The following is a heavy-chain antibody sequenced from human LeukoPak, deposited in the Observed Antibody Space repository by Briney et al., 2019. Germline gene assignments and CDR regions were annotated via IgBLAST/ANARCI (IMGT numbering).Heavy chain of an antibody. V-gene: IGHV4-4*07. Sequence: SETLSLTCTVSGGSISGSYWNWIRQPAGKELEWIGLVHTSGSTLYKPSLKSRVTMSVDTSKNQFSLNLSSVTAADTAVYYCARRSNTWAFDIWGQGTMVTVST. J-gene: IGHJ3*02. CDR1: GGSISGSY. D-gene: IGHD2-8*01. CDR3: ARRSNTWAFDI. CDR2: VHTSGST.